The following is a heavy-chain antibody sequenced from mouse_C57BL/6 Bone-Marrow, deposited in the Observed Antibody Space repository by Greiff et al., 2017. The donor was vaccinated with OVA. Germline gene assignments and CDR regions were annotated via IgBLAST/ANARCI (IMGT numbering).Heavy chain of an antibody. D-gene: IGHD1-1*01. CDR2: ISNGGGST. CDR1: GFTFSDYY. J-gene: IGHJ1*03. V-gene: IGHV5-12*01. Sequence: EVMLVESGGGLVQPGGSLKLSCAASGFTFSDYYMYWVRQTPEKRLEWVAYISNGGGSTYYPDTVKGRFTISRDNAKNTLYLQMSRLKSEDTAMYYCARHSLLLRDWYFDVWGTGTTVTVSS. CDR3: ARHSLLLRDWYFDV.